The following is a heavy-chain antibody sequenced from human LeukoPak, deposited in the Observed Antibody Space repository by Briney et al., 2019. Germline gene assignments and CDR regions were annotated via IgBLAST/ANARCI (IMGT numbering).Heavy chain of an antibody. J-gene: IGHJ5*02. CDR1: GGSFCGYY. CDR2: INHSGST. D-gene: IGHD3-10*01. Sequence: SETLSLTCAVYGGSFCGYYWSWIRQPPGKGLEWIGEINHSGSTNYNPSLKSRVTISVDTSKNQFSLKLSSVTAADTAVYYCARAYGSGSYSLNWFDPWGQGTLVTVSS. CDR3: ARAYGSGSYSLNWFDP. V-gene: IGHV4-34*01.